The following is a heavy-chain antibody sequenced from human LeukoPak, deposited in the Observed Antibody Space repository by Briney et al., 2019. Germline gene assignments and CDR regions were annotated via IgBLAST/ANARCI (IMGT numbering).Heavy chain of an antibody. D-gene: IGHD1-26*01. Sequence: GGSLSLSCAASGFTFSYYSMNWVRQAPGKGLEWVSYISDSSDTMYYADAVKGRFTISRDNAKNSLYLQMNSLRAEDTAVYYCARDLIVGTTIRYYFDYWGQGTLVTVSS. CDR3: ARDLIVGTTIRYYFDY. CDR2: ISDSSDTM. CDR1: GFTFSYYS. V-gene: IGHV3-48*01. J-gene: IGHJ4*02.